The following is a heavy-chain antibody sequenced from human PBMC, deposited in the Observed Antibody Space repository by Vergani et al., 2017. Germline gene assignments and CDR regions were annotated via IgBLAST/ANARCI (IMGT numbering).Heavy chain of an antibody. V-gene: IGHV4-39*07. CDR3: ARDSARQVSRYNWFDP. Sequence: QLQLQESGPGLVKPSETLSLTCTVSGGSISSSSYYWGWIRQPPGKGLEWIGSIYYSGSTYYNPSLKSRVTISVDTSKNQFSLKLSSVTAADTAVYYCARDSARQVSRYNWFDPWGQGTLVTVSS. D-gene: IGHD6-6*01. CDR1: GGSISSSSYY. J-gene: IGHJ5*02. CDR2: IYYSGST.